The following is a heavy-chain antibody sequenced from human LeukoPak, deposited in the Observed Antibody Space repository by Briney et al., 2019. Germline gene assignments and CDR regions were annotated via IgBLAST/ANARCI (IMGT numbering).Heavy chain of an antibody. CDR3: AREGYCSSTSCPDAFDI. CDR1: GGTFSSYA. J-gene: IGHJ3*02. V-gene: IGHV1-69*13. D-gene: IGHD2-2*01. Sequence: SVKVSCKASGGTFSSYAISWVRQAPGQGLEWMGGIIPIFGTANYAQKFQGRVTITADESTSTAHMELSSLRSEDTAVYYCAREGYCSSTSCPDAFDIWGQGTMVTVSS. CDR2: IIPIFGTA.